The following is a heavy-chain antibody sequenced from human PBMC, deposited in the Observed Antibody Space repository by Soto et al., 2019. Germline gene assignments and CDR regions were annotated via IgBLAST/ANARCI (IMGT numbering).Heavy chain of an antibody. D-gene: IGHD2-2*02. Sequence: LRLSCAASGFTFNTHGMHWVRQAPGKGLEWVAVISYDGSEKYYVDSVKGRFTISKDNSKNTLYLQMNSLRPEDTAVYYCAKSPNFYCSSPNCYKYYFDHWGQGTRVTVSS. J-gene: IGHJ4*02. V-gene: IGHV3-30*18. CDR3: AKSPNFYCSSPNCYKYYFDH. CDR1: GFTFNTHG. CDR2: ISYDGSEK.